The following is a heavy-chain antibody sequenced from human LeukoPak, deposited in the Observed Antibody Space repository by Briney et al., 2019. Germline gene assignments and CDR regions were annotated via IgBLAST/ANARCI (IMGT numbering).Heavy chain of an antibody. D-gene: IGHD6-13*01. CDR3: AKDVRGSTSWYGLDY. J-gene: IGHJ4*02. CDR1: GFTFDDYA. V-gene: IGHV3-43D*03. CDR2: ISWDGGST. Sequence: GGSPRLSCAASGFTFDDYAMHWVRQAPGKGLEWVSLISWDGGSTYYAGSVKGRFTISRDNSKNSLYLQMNSLRPEDTALYYCAKDVRGSTSWYGLDYWGQGTLVTVSS.